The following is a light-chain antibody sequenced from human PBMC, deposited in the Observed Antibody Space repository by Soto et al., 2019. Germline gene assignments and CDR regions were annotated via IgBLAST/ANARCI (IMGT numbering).Light chain of an antibody. V-gene: IGKV1-27*01. CDR3: RNYNRDHRT. Sequence: DIQMTQSPSSLSASVGDRVTITCRASQGINNYLAWLQQKSGNVPRLLIYAASTLRSGAPSPFSGSGSGTDFTLTISTLQPEDVATYYCRNYNRDHRTFGQGTTVEL. J-gene: IGKJ1*01. CDR1: QGINNY. CDR2: AAS.